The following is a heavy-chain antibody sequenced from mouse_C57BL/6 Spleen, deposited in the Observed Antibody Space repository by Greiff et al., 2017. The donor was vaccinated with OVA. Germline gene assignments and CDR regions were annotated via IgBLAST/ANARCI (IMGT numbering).Heavy chain of an antibody. CDR2: ISSGGSYT. V-gene: IGHV5-6*01. D-gene: IGHD4-1*02. Sequence: EVQRVESGGDLVKPGGSLKLSCAASGFTFSSYGMSWVRQTPDKRLEWVATISSGGSYTYYPDSVKGRFTISRDNAKNTLYLQMSSLKSEDTAMYYCARHTTGKYFEVWGTGTTVTASS. J-gene: IGHJ1*03. CDR3: ARHTTGKYFEV. CDR1: GFTFSSYG.